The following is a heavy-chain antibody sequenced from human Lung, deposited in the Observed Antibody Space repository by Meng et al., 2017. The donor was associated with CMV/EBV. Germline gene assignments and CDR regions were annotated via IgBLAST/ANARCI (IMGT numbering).Heavy chain of an antibody. CDR2: MGTAGDT. CDR3: ARDAPPNSGSSSGPFDF. D-gene: IGHD1-26*01. Sequence: SCAASGFTFSSNDMHWVRQTTGKGLEWVSAMGTAGDTYYAGSVKGRFTISRDNSRNTAFLQMNTLRREDTAVNYCARDAPPNSGSSSGPFDFWGQGXLVTVSS. J-gene: IGHJ4*02. V-gene: IGHV3-13*01. CDR1: GFTFSSND.